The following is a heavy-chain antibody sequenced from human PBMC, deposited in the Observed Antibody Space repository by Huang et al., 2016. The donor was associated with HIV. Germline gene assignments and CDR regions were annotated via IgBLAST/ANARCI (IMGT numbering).Heavy chain of an antibody. Sequence: EVQLAQSGPELKNPGQSLTISCKGSGFIFTNSWIGWFRQLPGKGLEWIGIIYPGDSDTKYSPSFQGQVTISADKSISTAYLQWSSLKASDTAMYYCARSTSGYYYRTDYWGQGTLVTVSS. D-gene: IGHD3-22*01. CDR2: IYPGDSDT. J-gene: IGHJ4*02. CDR1: GFIFTNSW. CDR3: ARSTSGYYYRTDY. V-gene: IGHV5-51*01.